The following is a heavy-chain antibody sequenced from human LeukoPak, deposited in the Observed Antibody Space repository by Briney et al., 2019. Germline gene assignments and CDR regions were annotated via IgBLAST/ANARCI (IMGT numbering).Heavy chain of an antibody. J-gene: IGHJ3*02. Sequence: ASVKVSCKASGYTFTSYDIKWVRQAPGQGLEWMAWINPNSGGTNYAQKFQGRVTMTRDTSISTAYMELTRLTSDDTAVYYCAKNIWFGESSDAFDIWGQGTMVTVSS. CDR1: GYTFTSYD. D-gene: IGHD3-10*01. CDR2: INPNSGGT. CDR3: AKNIWFGESSDAFDI. V-gene: IGHV1-2*02.